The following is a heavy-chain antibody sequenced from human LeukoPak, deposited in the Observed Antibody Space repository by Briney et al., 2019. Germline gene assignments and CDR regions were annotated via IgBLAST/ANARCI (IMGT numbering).Heavy chain of an antibody. J-gene: IGHJ3*02. CDR3: ARDRLGVDAFDI. CDR1: GGSISSGGYY. V-gene: IGHV4-30-2*01. CDR2: IYHSGST. Sequence: PSQTLSLTCTVSGGSISSGGYYWSWIRQPPGKGLEWIGYIYHSGSTYYNPSLKSRVTISVDRSKNQFSLKLSSVTAADTAVYYCARDRLGVDAFDIWGQGTMVTVSS. D-gene: IGHD3-16*01.